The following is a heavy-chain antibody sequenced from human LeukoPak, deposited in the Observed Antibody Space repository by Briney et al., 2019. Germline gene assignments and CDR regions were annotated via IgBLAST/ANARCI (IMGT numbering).Heavy chain of an antibody. Sequence: GESLKISCKGSGYSFTSYWIGWVRQMPGKGLEWMGIIYPDDSDSTYSPSFQGQVTISVDKFINTAYLQWSSLKASNTAIYYCARVGSVTNFGVVSYYFDYWGQGTLVTVSS. V-gene: IGHV5-51*01. D-gene: IGHD3-3*01. CDR2: IYPDDSDS. J-gene: IGHJ4*02. CDR1: GYSFTSYW. CDR3: ARVGSVTNFGVVSYYFDY.